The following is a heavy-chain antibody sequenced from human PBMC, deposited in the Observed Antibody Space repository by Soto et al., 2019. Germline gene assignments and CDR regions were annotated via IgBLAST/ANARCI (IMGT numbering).Heavy chain of an antibody. CDR3: AKAGRVGTPKHYYYGMDV. CDR1: GGTFSSYA. V-gene: IGHV1-69*13. D-gene: IGHD1-26*01. Sequence: ASVKVSCKASGGTFSSYAISWVRQAPGQGLEWMGGIIPIFGTANYAQKFQGRVTITADESTSTAYMELSSLRSEDTAVYYCAKAGRVGTPKHYYYGMDVWGQGTTVTVSS. CDR2: IIPIFGTA. J-gene: IGHJ6*02.